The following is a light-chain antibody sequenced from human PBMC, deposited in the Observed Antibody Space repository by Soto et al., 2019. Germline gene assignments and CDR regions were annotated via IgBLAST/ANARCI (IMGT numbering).Light chain of an antibody. J-gene: IGLJ1*01. CDR2: GVS. V-gene: IGLV2-8*01. CDR1: SSDVDYYDY. Sequence: QTALSQPPSPSGSAGQSVTFVCTGTSSDVDYYDYVSWYQQPPGKAPNRFIYGVSKPPSGVPDRFSGPKSGNTASLPVSGLQAEAEGDYFCSSYTSSSTYVCGTGAKVTVL. CDR3: SSYTSSSTYV.